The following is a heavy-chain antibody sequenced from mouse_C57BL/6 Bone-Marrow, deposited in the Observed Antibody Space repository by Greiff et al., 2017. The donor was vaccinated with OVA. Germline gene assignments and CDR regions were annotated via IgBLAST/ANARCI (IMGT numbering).Heavy chain of an antibody. J-gene: IGHJ3*01. D-gene: IGHD1-1*01. Sequence: QVQLQQPGAELVKPGASVKLSCKASGYTFTSSWMHWVKQRPGRGLEWIGRLDPNSGGTKYNEQFKSQATLTVDKPSSTAYMQLSSLTSEDSAVYYCAWNYGSPWFAYWGQGTLVTVAA. CDR2: LDPNSGGT. V-gene: IGHV1-72*01. CDR1: GYTFTSSW. CDR3: AWNYGSPWFAY.